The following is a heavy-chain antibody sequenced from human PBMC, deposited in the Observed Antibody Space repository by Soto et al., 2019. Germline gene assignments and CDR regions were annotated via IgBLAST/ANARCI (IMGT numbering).Heavy chain of an antibody. Sequence: PGGSLTLSFAASGFTFSSYAMHWFRQAPGKGLEWVAVISYDGSNKYYADSVKGRFTISRDNSKNTLYLQMNNLRAEDAAVYYCARDGVGATTFFGYLDYWGQGALVTVSS. V-gene: IGHV3-30-3*01. J-gene: IGHJ4*02. CDR3: ARDGVGATTFFGYLDY. D-gene: IGHD1-26*01. CDR2: ISYDGSNK. CDR1: GFTFSSYA.